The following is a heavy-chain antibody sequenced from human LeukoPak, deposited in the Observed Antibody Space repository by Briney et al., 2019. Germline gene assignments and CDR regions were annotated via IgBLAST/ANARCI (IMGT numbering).Heavy chain of an antibody. J-gene: IGHJ4*02. D-gene: IGHD1-7*01. CDR2: ISAYNGNT. CDR1: GYTFTGSY. Sequence: ASVKVSCKASGYTFTGSYINWVRQAPGQGLEWMGWISAYNGNTNYAQKLQGRVTMTTDTSTSTAYMELRSLRSDDTAVYYCARGITGTGDYWGQGTLVTVSS. CDR3: ARGITGTGDY. V-gene: IGHV1-18*04.